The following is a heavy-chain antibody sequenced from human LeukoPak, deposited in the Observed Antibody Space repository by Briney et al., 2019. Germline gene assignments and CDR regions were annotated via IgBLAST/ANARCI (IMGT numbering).Heavy chain of an antibody. V-gene: IGHV3-48*04. CDR1: GFTFSSYS. CDR3: ARDPSGKPPYHYYYFMDV. J-gene: IGHJ6*03. CDR2: ISSSSGTI. D-gene: IGHD5-12*01. Sequence: PGGSLRLSCAASGFTFSSYSMSWVRLAPGKGLEWLSYISSSSGTIYYADSVKGRFTISRDNAKNSLYLQMNSLRAEDTAVYYCARDPSGKPPYHYYYFMDVWGKGTTVTVSS.